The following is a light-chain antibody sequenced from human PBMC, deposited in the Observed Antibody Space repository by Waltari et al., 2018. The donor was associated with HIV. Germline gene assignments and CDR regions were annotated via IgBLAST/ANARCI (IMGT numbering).Light chain of an antibody. CDR1: SSDIGYYDY. J-gene: IGLJ3*02. Sequence: QSALTQPASVSGSPGQSIVLPCTGSSSDIGYYDYVSWYQQYPGQAPKALIYEVTSGQSGTSSRFSGSKSATPACLAISKLQSDDEADYFCSSYTRGCTVVFGGGTRLTVL. CDR2: EVT. CDR3: SSYTRGCTVV. V-gene: IGLV2-14*01.